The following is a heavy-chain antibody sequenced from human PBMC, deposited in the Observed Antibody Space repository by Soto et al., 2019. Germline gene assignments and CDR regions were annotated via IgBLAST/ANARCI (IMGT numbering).Heavy chain of an antibody. V-gene: IGHV3-23*01. D-gene: IGHD3-3*01. J-gene: IGHJ5*02. CDR1: GFTFSSYA. Sequence: GGSLRLSCAASGFTFSSYAMSWVRQAPGKGLEWVSAISGSGGSTYYADSVKGRFTISRDNSKNTMYLQMTSLRAEDTAVYYCAKFPEIVGVVINWFDPWGQGTLVTVSS. CDR2: ISGSGGST. CDR3: AKFPEIVGVVINWFDP.